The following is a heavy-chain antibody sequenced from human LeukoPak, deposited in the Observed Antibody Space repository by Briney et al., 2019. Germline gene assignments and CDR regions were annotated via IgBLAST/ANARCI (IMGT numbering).Heavy chain of an antibody. CDR3: AREAATVTTFYYYYYMDV. CDR2: IYTSGST. D-gene: IGHD4-11*01. Sequence: SETLSLTCTVPGGSISSGSYYWSWIRQPAGKGLEWIGRIYTSGSTNYNPSLKSRVTISVDTSKNQFSLKLSAVTAADTAVYYCAREAATVTTFYYYYYMDVWGKGTTVTVSS. J-gene: IGHJ6*03. V-gene: IGHV4-61*02. CDR1: GGSISSGSYY.